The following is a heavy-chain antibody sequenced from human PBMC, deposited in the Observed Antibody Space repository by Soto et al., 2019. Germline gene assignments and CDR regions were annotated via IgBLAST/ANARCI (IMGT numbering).Heavy chain of an antibody. J-gene: IGHJ4*02. Sequence: GPGKPSETLSLTCAVYGGSFSGYYWSWIRQPPGKGLEWIGEINHSGSTNYNPSLKSRVTISVDTSKNQFSLKLSSVTAADTAVYYCAADYYDSSGYYHAGDFDYWGQGTLVTVSS. CDR3: AADYYDSSGYYHAGDFDY. CDR1: GGSFSGYY. V-gene: IGHV4-34*01. CDR2: INHSGST. D-gene: IGHD3-22*01.